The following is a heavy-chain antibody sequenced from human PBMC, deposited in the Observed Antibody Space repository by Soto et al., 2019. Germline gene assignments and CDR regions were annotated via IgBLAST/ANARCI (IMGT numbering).Heavy chain of an antibody. Sequence: EVQLLESGGALVQPGGSLRLSCEASGFMYVKYAMSWVRQAPGKGLEWVSGISGDAGRTFYADSVKGRFTISRDNSKNTVYLQMNSLRVEDTAVYYCVKDTVVVINGGDFDYWGQGTLVTVSS. CDR1: GFMYVKYA. CDR2: ISGDAGRT. D-gene: IGHD3-22*01. CDR3: VKDTVVVINGGDFDY. J-gene: IGHJ4*02. V-gene: IGHV3-23*01.